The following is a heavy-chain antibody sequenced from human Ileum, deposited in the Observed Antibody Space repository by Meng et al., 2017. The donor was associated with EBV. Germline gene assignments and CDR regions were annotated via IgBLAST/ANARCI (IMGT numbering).Heavy chain of an antibody. CDR1: GGSLSSSNG. Sequence: VQLPGPGPGLVKPSGTLSLPCAVSGGSLSSSNGWSWDRQAPGKGLEWIGEIHHTESTNYNPSLKSRVTISVDKSKNQFSLKLSSVTAADTAVYYCARESYSDSSGYYSLDYWGQGSLVTVSS. D-gene: IGHD3-22*01. CDR2: IHHTEST. CDR3: ARESYSDSSGYYSLDY. V-gene: IGHV4-4*02. J-gene: IGHJ4*02.